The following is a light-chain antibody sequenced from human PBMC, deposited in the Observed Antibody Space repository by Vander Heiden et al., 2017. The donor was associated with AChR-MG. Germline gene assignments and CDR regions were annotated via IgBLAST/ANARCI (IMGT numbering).Light chain of an antibody. V-gene: IGKV3-15*01. CDR3: QQYNNWPRT. Sequence: EIVMTQSPVTLSASPGERATLSCRSSRSVNSNLAWYQQKPGQAPRLLIYGAYTRATGIPDRFRGSGSGTEFTLTISSLESEDFAVYYCQQYNNWPRTFGQGTKVEIK. J-gene: IGKJ1*01. CDR1: RSVNSN. CDR2: GAY.